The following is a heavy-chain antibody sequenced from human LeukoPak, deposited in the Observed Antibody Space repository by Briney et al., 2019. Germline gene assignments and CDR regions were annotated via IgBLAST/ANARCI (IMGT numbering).Heavy chain of an antibody. J-gene: IGHJ4*02. V-gene: IGHV1-2*02. Sequence: ASVTVSCKTSGYMVSDYYMHWVRQAPGQGLEWMGWLRGDTGDTDSPQKFKGRVTMTRDTATNTAYMQLSRLTYDDTAIYFCARVRYNACDYWDQGTLVTVSS. CDR2: LRGDTGDT. CDR1: GYMVSDYY. CDR3: ARVRYNACDY. D-gene: IGHD1-1*01.